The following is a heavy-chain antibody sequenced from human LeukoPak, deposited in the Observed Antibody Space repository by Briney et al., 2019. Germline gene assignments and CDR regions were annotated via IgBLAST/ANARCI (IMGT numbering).Heavy chain of an antibody. CDR2: INPNSGGT. CDR3: AKDHAFWGGYYNWFDP. D-gene: IGHD3-3*01. J-gene: IGHJ5*02. Sequence: GASVKVSCKASGYTFIGYYIHWVRQAPGQGLEWMGWINPNSGGTNYAQKFQGRVTMTRDTSISTAYMELSRLRSDDTAVYYCAKDHAFWGGYYNWFDPWGQGTLVTVSS. CDR1: GYTFIGYY. V-gene: IGHV1-2*02.